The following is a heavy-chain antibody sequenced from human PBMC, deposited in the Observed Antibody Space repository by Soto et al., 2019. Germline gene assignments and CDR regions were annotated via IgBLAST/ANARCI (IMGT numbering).Heavy chain of an antibody. CDR3: ASGDGYNYVGY. Sequence: QVQLVQSGAEVKKPGSSVKVSCKASGGTFSSYTISWVRQAPGQGLEWMGRIIPILGIANYAQKFQGRVTIHADKSTSTAYMELSSLRSEDTAVYYCASGDGYNYVGYWGQGTLVTVSS. D-gene: IGHD5-12*01. J-gene: IGHJ4*02. CDR1: GGTFSSYT. CDR2: IIPILGIA. V-gene: IGHV1-69*02.